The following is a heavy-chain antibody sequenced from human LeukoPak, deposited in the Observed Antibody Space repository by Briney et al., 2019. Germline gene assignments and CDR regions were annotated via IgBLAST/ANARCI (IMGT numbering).Heavy chain of an antibody. Sequence: SETLSLTCTVSGGSISSASYYWGWIRQPPGKGLEWIGYIYYSGSTNYNPSLKSRVTISVDTSKNQFSLKLSSVTAADTAVYYCARNSAIVGATYDAFDIWGQGTMVTVSS. J-gene: IGHJ3*02. CDR3: ARNSAIVGATYDAFDI. D-gene: IGHD1-26*01. CDR1: GGSISSASYY. V-gene: IGHV4-61*01. CDR2: IYYSGST.